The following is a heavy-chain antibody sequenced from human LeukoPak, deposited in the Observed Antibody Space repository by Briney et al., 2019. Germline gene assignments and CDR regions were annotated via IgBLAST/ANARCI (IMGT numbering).Heavy chain of an antibody. Sequence: PGGPLRLSCAASGFTFRSYAMHVVRQAPGKGLEGVAVIWYYGNNKYSADSVTGRLTISRDNSKHTLSLQMNSLRAEDAAVYYCSLYGDLRPFDYWGQGTLVTVSS. CDR3: SLYGDLRPFDY. CDR2: IWYYGNNK. D-gene: IGHD4-17*01. J-gene: IGHJ4*02. V-gene: IGHV3-33*01. CDR1: GFTFRSYA.